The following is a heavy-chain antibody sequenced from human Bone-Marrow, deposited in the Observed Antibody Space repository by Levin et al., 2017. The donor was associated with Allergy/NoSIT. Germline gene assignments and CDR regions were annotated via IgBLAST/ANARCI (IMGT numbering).Heavy chain of an antibody. CDR1: GGSISSGLSY. V-gene: IGHV4-30-4*01. J-gene: IGHJ4*02. D-gene: IGHD6-13*01. CDR2: IDNSGSI. CDR3: ASRSPRLKYFNY. Sequence: SQTLSLTCTVSGGSISSGLSYWNWIRQPPGKGLEYIGYIDNSGSIYYNPSLKSRVIISIDTSKNQFSLKLSSVTAADTAVYYCASRSPRLKYFNYWGQGTLVTVSS.